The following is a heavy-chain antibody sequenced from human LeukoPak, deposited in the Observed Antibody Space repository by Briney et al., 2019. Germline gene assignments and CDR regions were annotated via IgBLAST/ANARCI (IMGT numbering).Heavy chain of an antibody. D-gene: IGHD2-8*02. Sequence: PGGSLRLSCAASGFTFSSYWIHWVRQPHGKGLVWVSRISGDGSNTNYADSVKGRFTISRDNAKNTLYLQMDSLRAEDTAIYCARVRTEWYIDLWGRGTLVTVSP. CDR1: GFTFSSYW. J-gene: IGHJ2*01. CDR3: ARVRTEWYIDL. V-gene: IGHV3-74*01. CDR2: ISGDGSNT.